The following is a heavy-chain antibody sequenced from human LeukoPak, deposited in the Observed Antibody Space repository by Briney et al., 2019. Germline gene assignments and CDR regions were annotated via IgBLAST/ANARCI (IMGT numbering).Heavy chain of an antibody. V-gene: IGHV4-4*07. CDR3: ARDPGQGGYLDF. Sequence: SETLSLTCTVSGAPIRSYFWNWIRQPAGKGPEWIGRVYASGSNIYNPSLKSRVAMSLDTSKNQSSLELTSVTVADTAVYFCARDPGQGGYLDFWGQGALVTVSS. CDR2: VYASGSN. CDR1: GAPIRSYF. J-gene: IGHJ4*02. D-gene: IGHD3-16*01.